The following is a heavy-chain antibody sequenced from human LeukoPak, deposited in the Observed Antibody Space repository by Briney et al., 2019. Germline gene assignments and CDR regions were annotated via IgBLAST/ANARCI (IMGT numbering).Heavy chain of an antibody. D-gene: IGHD5/OR15-5a*01. CDR1: GLNFDDSA. CDR3: ARDHVYGGADY. Sequence: GGSLRLSCVASGLNFDDSAIHWVRQAPGKGLEWVSLTSGDGITTYFADSVKGRFTISRDNSKSSLFLQMNSLRTEDTALYYCARDHVYGGADYWGQGTLVTVSS. V-gene: IGHV3-43*02. J-gene: IGHJ4*02. CDR2: TSGDGITT.